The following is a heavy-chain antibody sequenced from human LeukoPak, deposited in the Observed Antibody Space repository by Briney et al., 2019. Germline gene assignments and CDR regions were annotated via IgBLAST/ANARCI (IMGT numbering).Heavy chain of an antibody. V-gene: IGHV3-48*01. Sequence: GGSLRLSCAASGFTFSTYTVNWVRQAPGKGLEWVSYISDSSSIIYYADSVKGRFTISRDNAKNSLYLQMNSLRGDDTAVYYCARGPYGDYVDAFDIWGQETMVTVSS. J-gene: IGHJ3*02. D-gene: IGHD4-17*01. CDR2: ISDSSSII. CDR3: ARGPYGDYVDAFDI. CDR1: GFTFSTYT.